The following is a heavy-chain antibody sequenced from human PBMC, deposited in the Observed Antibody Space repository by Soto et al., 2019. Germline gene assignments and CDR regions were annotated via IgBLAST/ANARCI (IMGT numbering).Heavy chain of an antibody. V-gene: IGHV3-33*01. CDR1: GFTFSSYG. CDR2: IWYDGSND. Sequence: VQLVESGGGVVQPGRSLRLSCAASGFTFSSYGMHWVRQASGKGLEWVAVIWYDGSNDDYVDSVKGRFTISRDNSNKMLYLEMNRLRAEDTAIYYCTRGYCSSYSCYGAAMDVWGQGTTITVAS. J-gene: IGHJ6*02. D-gene: IGHD2-2*01. CDR3: TRGYCSSYSCYGAAMDV.